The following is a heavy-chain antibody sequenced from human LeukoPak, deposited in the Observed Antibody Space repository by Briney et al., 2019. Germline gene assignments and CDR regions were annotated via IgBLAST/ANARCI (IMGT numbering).Heavy chain of an antibody. CDR3: VRGTGY. CDR1: GFTFSTYV. V-gene: IGHV3-64D*06. Sequence: GGSLRLSCSVSGFTFSTYVMHWVHQAPGKGLEYVSAISSNGDSTYYADSVRGRFTISRDNSKNTLYLQMSSLRADDTAVYYCVRGTGYWGQGTLVTVSS. CDR2: ISSNGDST. J-gene: IGHJ4*02.